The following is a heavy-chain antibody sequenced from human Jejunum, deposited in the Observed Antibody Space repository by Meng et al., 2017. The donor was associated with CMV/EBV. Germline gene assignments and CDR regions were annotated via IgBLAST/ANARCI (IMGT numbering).Heavy chain of an antibody. CDR2: MNPNRGTT. J-gene: IGHJ4*02. D-gene: IGHD6-19*01. CDR3: ATGVADFEY. CDR1: GYTFTSYD. Sequence: QVQLLKLGAEWKKPGASVKVSCKASGYTFTSYDINGVRQGTGQGLEWMGWMNPNRGTTGYAQKFQGRVTMTRNISKSTAYMDLSSLRSEDTAVYYCATGVADFEYWGQGTLVTVSS. V-gene: IGHV1-8*01.